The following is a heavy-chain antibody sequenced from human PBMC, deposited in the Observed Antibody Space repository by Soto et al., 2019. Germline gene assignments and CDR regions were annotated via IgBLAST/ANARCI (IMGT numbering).Heavy chain of an antibody. CDR1: GDSVSSNTAA. Sequence: QVHLQQSGPGLVKPSQTLSLTCAISGDSVSSNTAAWNWIRSSPSRGLECLGRTYYRSNWRYDYAEPVKSRMTVNQAASKNHVSLQLNSVTLDDTDVYYCARGVAGSGFDLRGQGTLVTVSS. J-gene: IGHJ4*02. V-gene: IGHV6-1*01. CDR3: ARGVAGSGFDL. D-gene: IGHD6-19*01. CDR2: TYYRSNWRY.